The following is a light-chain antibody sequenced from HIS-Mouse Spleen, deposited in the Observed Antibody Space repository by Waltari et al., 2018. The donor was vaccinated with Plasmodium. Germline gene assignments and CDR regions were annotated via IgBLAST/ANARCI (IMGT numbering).Light chain of an antibody. CDR3: QSYDSSNWV. Sequence: NFMLTQPHSVSESPGQTVTISCPGSSVHIASNYLQWYQLRPGIATTTVIYEDNQRPPRFPDRFSGSIDSSYNSASLTISGLKTEDEADYYCQSYDSSNWVFGGGTKLTVL. J-gene: IGLJ3*02. V-gene: IGLV6-57*02. CDR2: EDN. CDR1: SVHIASNY.